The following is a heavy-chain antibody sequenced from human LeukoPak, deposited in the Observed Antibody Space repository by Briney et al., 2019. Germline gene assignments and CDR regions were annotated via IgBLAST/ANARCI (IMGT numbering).Heavy chain of an antibody. J-gene: IGHJ4*02. CDR1: GYGFSDYW. V-gene: IGHV5-51*01. CDR3: ARGRGYCSSSSCYDFDY. D-gene: IGHD2-2*01. Sequence: PGESLKISCTGSGYGFSDYWIAWVRQMPGKGLEWMGIIYPGDSETTYSPSFQGQVTISADKSITTTFLQWSSLKASDTAMYYCARGRGYCSSSSCYDFDYWGQGTLVTVSS. CDR2: IYPGDSET.